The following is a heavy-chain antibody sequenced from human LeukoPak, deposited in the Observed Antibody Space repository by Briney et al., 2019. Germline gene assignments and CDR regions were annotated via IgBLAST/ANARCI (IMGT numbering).Heavy chain of an antibody. CDR3: ARFTDSSGYYPSYYYYYMDV. CDR2: IYYSGST. D-gene: IGHD3-22*01. J-gene: IGHJ6*03. V-gene: IGHV4-59*01. Sequence: SETLSLTCTVSGGSISSYYWSWIRQPPGKGLEWIGYIYYSGSTNYNPSLKSRVTISVDTSKNQFSLKLSSVTAADTAVYYCARFTDSSGYYPSYYYYYMDVWGKRTTVTVSS. CDR1: GGSISSYY.